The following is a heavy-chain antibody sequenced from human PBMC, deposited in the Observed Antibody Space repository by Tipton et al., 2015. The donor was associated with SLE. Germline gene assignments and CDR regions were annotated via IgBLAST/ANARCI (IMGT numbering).Heavy chain of an antibody. CDR1: GFTFKNYW. D-gene: IGHD4-17*01. Sequence: GSLRLSCAASGFTFKNYWMSWVRQAPGKGLEWVANIKEDGSAKYYVDSVMGRFTISRDNAKNSLFLQMNSLRAEDTAVYYCARGILDYRDYHFHNWGQGTLVTVSS. J-gene: IGHJ4*02. CDR2: IKEDGSAK. CDR3: ARGILDYRDYHFHN. V-gene: IGHV3-7*04.